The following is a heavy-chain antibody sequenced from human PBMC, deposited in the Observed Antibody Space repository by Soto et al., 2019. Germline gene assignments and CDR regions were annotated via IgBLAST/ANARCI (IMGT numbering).Heavy chain of an antibody. Sequence: ASVKVSCKASGYTFAKYYIHWVRQAPGQGLEWMGIINPSGGTGYAQKFQGRVTLTRDTSTSTVYMELSRLRSEDTAVYYCARDAVRYREVDCTSIGYYYSMAVWGKGTTVTVSS. CDR1: GYTFAKYY. V-gene: IGHV1-46*01. CDR3: ARDAVRYREVDCTSIGYYYSMAV. CDR2: INPSGGT. D-gene: IGHD2-2*01. J-gene: IGHJ6*04.